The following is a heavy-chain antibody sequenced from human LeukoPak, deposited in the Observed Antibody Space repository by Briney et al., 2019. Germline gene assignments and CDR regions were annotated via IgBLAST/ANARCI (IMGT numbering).Heavy chain of an antibody. CDR2: ISAYNGKS. CDR1: GYTFTNFN. J-gene: IGHJ6*02. D-gene: IGHD3-10*01. V-gene: IGHV1-18*01. Sequence: GASVKVSCKTSGYTFTNFNVNWVRQAPGQGLEWMGRISAYNGKSDYAQKVQGRATMTRNTSISTAYMELSSLRSDDTAVYYCARESERRGYYYYGMDVWGQGTTVTVSS. CDR3: ARESERRGYYYYGMDV.